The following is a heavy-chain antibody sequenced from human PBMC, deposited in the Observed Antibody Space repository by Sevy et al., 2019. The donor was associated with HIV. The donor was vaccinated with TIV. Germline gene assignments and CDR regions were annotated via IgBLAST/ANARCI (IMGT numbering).Heavy chain of an antibody. CDR1: GFTFSNYA. Sequence: GGSLRLSCAASGFTFSNYAMSWVRQAPGKGLEWVATFSFGCGKINHADSVKGRFTISRDNSKNTLYLQMNVLRAEDTAVYYCAREGCSRPHDYWGQGTLVTVSS. CDR3: AREGCSRPHDY. J-gene: IGHJ4*02. D-gene: IGHD2-2*01. CDR2: FSFGCGKI. V-gene: IGHV3-23*01.